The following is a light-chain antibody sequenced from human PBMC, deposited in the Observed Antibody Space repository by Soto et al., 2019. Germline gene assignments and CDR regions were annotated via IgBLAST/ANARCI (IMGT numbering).Light chain of an antibody. J-gene: IGKJ4*01. CDR1: QSVSSSY. Sequence: EIVLTQSPGTLSLSPGERATLSCRASQSVSSSYLVWYQQKPGQSPRLLIYSASSRATGIPDRFSGSGSGTDFTLTISRLEPEDFAVYYCQQYGSSPALTFGGGSKVEIK. V-gene: IGKV3-20*01. CDR2: SAS. CDR3: QQYGSSPALT.